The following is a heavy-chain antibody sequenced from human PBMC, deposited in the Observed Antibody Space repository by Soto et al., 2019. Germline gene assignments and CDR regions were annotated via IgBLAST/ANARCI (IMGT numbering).Heavy chain of an antibody. CDR3: ARDPSYCSSTSCFRYYYGMDV. V-gene: IGHV3-23*01. Sequence: PGGSLRLSCAASGFTFSSYAMSWVRQAPGKGLEWVSAISGSGGSTYYADSVKGRFTISRDNSKNTLYLQMNSLRAEDTAVYYCARDPSYCSSTSCFRYYYGMDVWGQGTTVTVSS. CDR2: ISGSGGST. CDR1: GFTFSSYA. J-gene: IGHJ6*02. D-gene: IGHD2-2*01.